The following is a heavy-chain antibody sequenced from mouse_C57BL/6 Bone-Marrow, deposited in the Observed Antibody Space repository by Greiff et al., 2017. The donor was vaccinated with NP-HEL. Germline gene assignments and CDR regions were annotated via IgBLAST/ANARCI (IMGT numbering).Heavy chain of an antibody. CDR2: ISNGGGST. CDR1: VFTFSDYY. CDR3: ARQGGYYGSSRDWFAY. Sequence: EVKLVESGGGLVQPGGSLKLSCAASVFTFSDYYMYWVRQTPEKRLEWVAYISNGGGSTYYPDTVKGRFTISRDNAKNTLYLQMSRLKSEDTAMYYCARQGGYYGSSRDWFAYWGQGTLVTVSA. J-gene: IGHJ3*01. V-gene: IGHV5-12*01. D-gene: IGHD1-1*01.